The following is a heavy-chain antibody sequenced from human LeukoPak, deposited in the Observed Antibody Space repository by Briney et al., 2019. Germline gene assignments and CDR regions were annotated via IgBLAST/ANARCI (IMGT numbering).Heavy chain of an antibody. V-gene: IGHV4-59*01. CDR1: GGSISTYY. CDR3: ARAPQDGSNWSHYFDH. Sequence: SETLSLTCTVSGGSISTYYWSWIRQPPGKRLEWIGYIYYIGSTNYNPSLNNRVTISIDRSRNQFSLKLNSVTPADTAVYYCARAPQDGSNWSHYFDHWGRGVLVTVSS. D-gene: IGHD6-13*01. J-gene: IGHJ4*02. CDR2: IYYIGST.